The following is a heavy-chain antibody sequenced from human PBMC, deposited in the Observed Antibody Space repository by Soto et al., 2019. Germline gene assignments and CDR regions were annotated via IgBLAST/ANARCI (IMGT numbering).Heavy chain of an antibody. Sequence: ASVKVSCKASGYTFTSYAMHWVRQAPGQRLEWMGRINPSSGSTSYAQKFQGRVTMTRDTSTSTVYMELSSLRSEDTAVFYCAREGVETYCGGDCPSTGFDYWGQGTLVTVS. CDR2: INPSSGST. CDR3: AREGVETYCGGDCPSTGFDY. J-gene: IGHJ4*02. D-gene: IGHD2-21*02. V-gene: IGHV1-46*01. CDR1: GYTFTSYA.